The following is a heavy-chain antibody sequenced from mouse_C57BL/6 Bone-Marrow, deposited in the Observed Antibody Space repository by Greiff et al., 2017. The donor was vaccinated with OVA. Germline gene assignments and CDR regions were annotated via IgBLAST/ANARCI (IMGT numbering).Heavy chain of an antibody. CDR3: ARGGYFDV. J-gene: IGHJ1*03. Sequence: QVQPKESGAELVKPGASVKISCKASGYAFSSYWMNWVKQRPGKGLEWIGQIYPGDGDTNYNGKFKGKATLTADKSSSTAYMQLSSLTSEDAAVYFCARGGYFDVWGTGTTVTVSS. CDR2: IYPGDGDT. CDR1: GYAFSSYW. V-gene: IGHV1-80*01.